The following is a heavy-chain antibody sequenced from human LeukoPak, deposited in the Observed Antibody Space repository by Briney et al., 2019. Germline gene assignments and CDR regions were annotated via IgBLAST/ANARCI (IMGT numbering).Heavy chain of an antibody. D-gene: IGHD3-22*01. Sequence: GGSLRLSCAASGFAFSGYSMNWVRQAPGKGLEWVSSISSSGAYIYYLDSVKGRFTISRDNAKNSLYLQMNSLSAEDTAVYYCARDQAQYYYDNSGYFPFFDYWGQGTLVSVSS. CDR1: GFAFSGYS. V-gene: IGHV3-21*01. CDR2: ISSSGAYI. J-gene: IGHJ4*02. CDR3: ARDQAQYYYDNSGYFPFFDY.